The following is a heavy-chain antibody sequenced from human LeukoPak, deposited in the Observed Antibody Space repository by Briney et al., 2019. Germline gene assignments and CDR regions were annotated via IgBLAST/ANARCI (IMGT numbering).Heavy chain of an antibody. CDR3: ARFSYSYGYYYYYYYGMDV. V-gene: IGHV4-61*01. CDR1: GGSVSSGSYY. J-gene: IGHJ6*02. CDR2: IYYSGST. Sequence: SETLSLTCTVSGGSVSSGSYYWRWIRPPPGKGLEWFGYIYYSGSTNYNPALKSRVPISVDTSKNQFSLKLSSVTAADTAVYYCARFSYSYGYYYYYYYGMDVWGQVTTVTVSS. D-gene: IGHD5-18*01.